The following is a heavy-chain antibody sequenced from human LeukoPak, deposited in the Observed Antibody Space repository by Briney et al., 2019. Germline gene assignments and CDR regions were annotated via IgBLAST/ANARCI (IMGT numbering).Heavy chain of an antibody. CDR3: AREVPENFNFDY. D-gene: IGHD2/OR15-2a*01. V-gene: IGHV1-46*01. CDR2: IKPSGGST. J-gene: IGHJ4*02. Sequence: ASVKVSCKASGYTFTSYYTHWVRQAPGQGLGWMGLIKPSGGSTLYAQKFQGRVTVTSDMSTSTVYVELSSLRSEDTAVYCCAREVPENFNFDYWGQGTLVTVSS. CDR1: GYTFTSYY.